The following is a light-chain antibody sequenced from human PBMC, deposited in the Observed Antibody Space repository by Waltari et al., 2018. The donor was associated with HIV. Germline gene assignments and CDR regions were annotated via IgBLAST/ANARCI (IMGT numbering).Light chain of an antibody. V-gene: IGLV2-23*02. CDR1: SSDVGRYNL. J-gene: IGLJ2*01. CDR2: EVN. CDR3: CSYAGSSTSVV. Sequence: QSALTQSASVSGSPGQSITISCPGTSSDVGRYNLVSWYQHHPGKAPKLMIYEVNKRPSGVSNRFSGSKSGNTASLTISGLQAEDEADYYCCSYAGSSTSVVFGGGTKLTVL.